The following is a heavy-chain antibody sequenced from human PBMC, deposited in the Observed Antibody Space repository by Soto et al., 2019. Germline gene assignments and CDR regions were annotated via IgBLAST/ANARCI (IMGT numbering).Heavy chain of an antibody. CDR3: ATGHFWTAYYIDT. V-gene: IGHV1-24*01. J-gene: IGHJ5*02. Sequence: ASVKVSCKVSGFALSELSIHWVRQAPGKGLEWVGSFDPEDGKPFYAQKLQARVTMTEDTSIHTAYLELRSLGSDDTAVYYCATGHFWTAYYIDTWGLGTMVTGSS. CDR2: FDPEDGKP. CDR1: GFALSELS. D-gene: IGHD3-3*02.